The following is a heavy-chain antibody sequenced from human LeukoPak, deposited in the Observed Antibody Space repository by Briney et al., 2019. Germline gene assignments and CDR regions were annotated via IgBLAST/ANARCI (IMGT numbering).Heavy chain of an antibody. D-gene: IGHD4-11*01. CDR2: IWSDATNQ. CDR3: AKDAQRVFDYSNSFEH. CDR1: GFTFSHFG. J-gene: IGHJ5*02. Sequence: PGTSLRLSCETSGFTFSHFGMHCVRQAPGKGLEWVAVIWSDATNQYYADSVKGRFTISRDNFRRTVSLEMNSLRAEDTAVYYCAKDAQRVFDYSNSFEHWGQGSLVIVSS. V-gene: IGHV3-33*06.